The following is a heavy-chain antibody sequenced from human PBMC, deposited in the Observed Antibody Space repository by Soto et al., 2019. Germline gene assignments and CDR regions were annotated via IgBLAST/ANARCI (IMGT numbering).Heavy chain of an antibody. CDR1: GYTFRNYI. CDR3: ARYCAGNACYSRHYYAMDV. CDR2: ISPYNGNT. D-gene: IGHD2-21*02. V-gene: IGHV1-18*01. Sequence: QVQLVQSAGEVKKPGASAIVSCQASGYTFRNYIIAWLRQAPGQGLEWMGWISPYNGNTNYARLFRGRITLPTDTSTSAAYLELRNLGSDDAATYYCARYCAGNACYSRHYYAMDVWGQGTTVSVSS. J-gene: IGHJ6*02.